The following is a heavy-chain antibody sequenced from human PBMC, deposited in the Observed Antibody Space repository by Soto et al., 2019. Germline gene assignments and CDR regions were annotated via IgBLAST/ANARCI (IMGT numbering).Heavy chain of an antibody. D-gene: IGHD3-22*01. CDR3: ARSGYFDSGGYPYYYYGMDV. Sequence: PGGSLRLSCAASGFNVSNTYMSWVRQAPGKGLEWVAVIYAGGTTYYADSVRGRFTISRDNAKNTLYLQMNSLRLEDAAVYYCARSGYFDSGGYPYYYYGMDVWGQGTTVTVYS. CDR1: GFNVSNTY. J-gene: IGHJ6*02. CDR2: IYAGGTT. V-gene: IGHV3-53*01.